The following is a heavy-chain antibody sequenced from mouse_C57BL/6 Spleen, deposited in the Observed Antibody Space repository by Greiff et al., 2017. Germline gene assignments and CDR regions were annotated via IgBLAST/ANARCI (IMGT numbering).Heavy chain of an antibody. D-gene: IGHD2-5*01. CDR3: TRSRAYYSNFYAMDY. CDR2: IDPETGGT. V-gene: IGHV1-15*01. J-gene: IGHJ4*01. Sequence: VQLQQSGAELVRPGASVTLSCKASGYTFTDYEMHWVKQTPVHGLEWIGAIDPETGGTAYNQKFKGKAILTADKSSSTAYMELRSLTSEDSAVYYCTRSRAYYSNFYAMDYWGQGTSVTVSS. CDR1: GYTFTDYE.